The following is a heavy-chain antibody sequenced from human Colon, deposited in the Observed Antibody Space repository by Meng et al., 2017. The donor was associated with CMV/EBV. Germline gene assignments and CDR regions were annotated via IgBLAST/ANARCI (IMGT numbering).Heavy chain of an antibody. V-gene: IGHV2-70*04. Sequence: SGPTLVKPTQTLTLTCNFSGFSLNNARMRVSWIRQPPGKALEWLARIDWDDEKFYSPSLKTRLTISKDTSKNQVVLTMTNMDPVDTATYYCVRMTTTGTIVPDTFDVWGQGTMVTVS. D-gene: IGHD1-1*01. CDR2: IDWDDEK. CDR1: GFSLNNARMR. CDR3: VRMTTTGTIVPDTFDV. J-gene: IGHJ3*01.